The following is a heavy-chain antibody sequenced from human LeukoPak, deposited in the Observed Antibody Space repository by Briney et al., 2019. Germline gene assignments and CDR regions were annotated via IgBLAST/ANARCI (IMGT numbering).Heavy chain of an antibody. CDR2: INFIGNT. V-gene: IGHV4-59*08. D-gene: IGHD2-2*01. Sequence: SETLSLTCTISGGSISGYYWGWIRQPPGKGLEWIGYINFIGNTNYNPSLKSRVTISEDTSKNLFSLRLSSVTAADTAVYYCARLRGLDCFTTSCSRLNAFDIWGLGTVVTVSS. J-gene: IGHJ3*02. CDR3: ARLRGLDCFTTSCSRLNAFDI. CDR1: GGSISGYY.